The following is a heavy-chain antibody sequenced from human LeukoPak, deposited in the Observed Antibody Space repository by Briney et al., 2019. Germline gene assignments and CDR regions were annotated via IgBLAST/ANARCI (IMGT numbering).Heavy chain of an antibody. CDR2: IYTSGST. CDR1: GGSISSYY. V-gene: IGHV4-4*09. CDR3: ARHGNIVATMSMDV. D-gene: IGHD5-12*01. Sequence: SETLSLTCTVSGGSISSYYWSWIRQPPGKGLEWIGYIYTSGSTNYNPSLKSRVTISVDTSKNQFSLKLSSVTAAGTAVYYCARHGNIVATMSMDVWGKGTTVTVSS. J-gene: IGHJ6*03.